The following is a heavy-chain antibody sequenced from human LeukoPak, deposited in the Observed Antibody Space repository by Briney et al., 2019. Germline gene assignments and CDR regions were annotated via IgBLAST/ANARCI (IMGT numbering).Heavy chain of an antibody. CDR3: ARVEDRGAYNWFDP. Sequence: PSETQSLTCTVSGDSISSGGYYWSWIRQPAGKGLEWIGRIYTSGSTNYNPSLKSRVTMSVDTSKNQFSLKLSSVTAADTAVYYCARVEDRGAYNWFDPWGQGTLVTVSS. D-gene: IGHD4/OR15-4a*01. V-gene: IGHV4-61*02. CDR2: IYTSGST. J-gene: IGHJ5*02. CDR1: GDSISSGGYY.